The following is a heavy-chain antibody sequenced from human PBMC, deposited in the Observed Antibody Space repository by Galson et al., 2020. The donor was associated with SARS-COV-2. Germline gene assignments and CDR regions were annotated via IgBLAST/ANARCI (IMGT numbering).Heavy chain of an antibody. J-gene: IGHJ3*02. CDR2: VIPILDMA. D-gene: IGHD2-2*01. CDR3: VTSLLGYCSATSCRYDAFDI. CDR1: GGTFTSYA. Sequence: SVKVSCKASGGTFTSYALSWVRQATGQGLEWMGTVIPILDMANYAQKFTNYAQNFQGRVTITADRSTSTTYINLSNLGSEDSATYYCVTSLLGYCSATSCRYDAFDIWGQGTMVTVFS. V-gene: IGHV1-69*04.